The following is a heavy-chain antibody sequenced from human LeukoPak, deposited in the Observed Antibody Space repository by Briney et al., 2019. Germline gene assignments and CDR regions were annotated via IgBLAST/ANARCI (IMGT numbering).Heavy chain of an antibody. Sequence: GGSLRPSCAASGFTFSSYSMNWVRQAPGKGLEWVSSISSSSSYIYYADSVKGRFTISRDNAKNSLYLQMNSLRAEDTAVYYCARERRDSSSWYAKEANHFDYWGQGTLVTVSS. CDR2: ISSSSSYI. D-gene: IGHD6-13*01. CDR1: GFTFSSYS. V-gene: IGHV3-21*01. CDR3: ARERRDSSSWYAKEANHFDY. J-gene: IGHJ4*02.